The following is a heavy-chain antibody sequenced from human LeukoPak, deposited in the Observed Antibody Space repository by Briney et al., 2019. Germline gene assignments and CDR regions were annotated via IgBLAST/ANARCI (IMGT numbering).Heavy chain of an antibody. J-gene: IGHJ6*03. CDR2: IYYSGST. CDR3: ARGEIIVVVPAAIRDDYYYYMDV. CDR1: GGSISSYY. Sequence: SETLSLTCTVSGGSISSYYWSWIRQPPGKGLEWIGYIYYSGSTNYNPSLKSRVTISVDTSKNQFSLKLSSVTAADTAVYYCARGEIIVVVPAAIRDDYYYYMDVWGKGTTVTVSS. V-gene: IGHV4-59*01. D-gene: IGHD2-2*02.